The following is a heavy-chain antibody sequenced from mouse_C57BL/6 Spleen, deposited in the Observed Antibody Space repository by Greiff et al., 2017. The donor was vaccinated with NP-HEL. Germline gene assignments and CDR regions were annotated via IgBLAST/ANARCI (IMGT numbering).Heavy chain of an antibody. CDR2: IYPGSGST. J-gene: IGHJ4*01. CDR1: GYTFTSYW. V-gene: IGHV1-55*01. Sequence: QVQLQQSGAELVKPGASVKMSCKASGYTFTSYWINWVKQRPGQGLEWIGDIYPGSGSTNYNEKFKGKATLTVDTSSSTANMQLSSLTSEDSAVYYCAREELAMVTRPYARDYWGQGTTVTVSS. CDR3: AREELAMVTRPYARDY. D-gene: IGHD2-2*01.